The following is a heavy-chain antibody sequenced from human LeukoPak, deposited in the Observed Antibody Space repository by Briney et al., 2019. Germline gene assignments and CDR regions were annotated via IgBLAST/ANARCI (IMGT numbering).Heavy chain of an antibody. D-gene: IGHD3-10*01. CDR2: IYYSGST. J-gene: IGHJ4*02. CDR1: GGSISSSSYS. V-gene: IGHV4-39*01. Sequence: SETLSLTCTVSGGSISSSSYSWGWIRQPPGKGLEWIGSIYYSGSTYYNPSLKSRVTISVDTSKNQFSLKLSSVTAADTAVYYCARLWFGELLYTNSDYWGQGTLVTVSS. CDR3: ARLWFGELLYTNSDY.